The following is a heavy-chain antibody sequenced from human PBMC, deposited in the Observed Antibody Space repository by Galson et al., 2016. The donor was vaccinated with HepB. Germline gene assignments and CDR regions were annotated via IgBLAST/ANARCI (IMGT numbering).Heavy chain of an antibody. CDR3: AGGLVGWGMDV. D-gene: IGHD3-10*01. V-gene: IGHV3-20*01. Sequence: SLRLSCAVSGFTFDDYGTTWVRQAPGKGLEWVSGINWSGDSTAYADSVKGRFTMYRDDARNSLYLQMSSLRAEDTALYQCAGGLVGWGMDVWGQGSTVTVSS. J-gene: IGHJ6*02. CDR1: GFTFDDYG. CDR2: INWSGDST.